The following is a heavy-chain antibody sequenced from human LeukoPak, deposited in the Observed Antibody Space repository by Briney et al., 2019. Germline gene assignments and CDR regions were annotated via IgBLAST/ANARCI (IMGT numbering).Heavy chain of an antibody. J-gene: IGHJ4*02. CDR1: GFTFSSYW. CDR3: ARGAQQWPSNYLYYFDY. D-gene: IGHD6-19*01. Sequence: PGGSLRLSCAASGFTFSSYWMHWVRQAPGKGLVWVSRINSDGSSTSCADSVKGRFTISRDNAKNTLYLQMNSLRAEDTAVYYCARGAQQWPSNYLYYFDYWGQGTLVTVYS. CDR2: INSDGSST. V-gene: IGHV3-74*01.